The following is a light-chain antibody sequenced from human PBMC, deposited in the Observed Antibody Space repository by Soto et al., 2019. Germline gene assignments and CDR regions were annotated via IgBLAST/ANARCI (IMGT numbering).Light chain of an antibody. V-gene: IGKV3-20*01. CDR3: QQYISSPLT. Sequence: EIVLTQSPGTLSLSPGDRATLSCRASQSVSNNYLAWYQQKPGQAPRLVIYGASNRASGIPDRFSASGSGTDFTLTISRLEPEDFAVYYCQQYISSPLTFGQGTKVEIK. CDR1: QSVSNNY. CDR2: GAS. J-gene: IGKJ1*01.